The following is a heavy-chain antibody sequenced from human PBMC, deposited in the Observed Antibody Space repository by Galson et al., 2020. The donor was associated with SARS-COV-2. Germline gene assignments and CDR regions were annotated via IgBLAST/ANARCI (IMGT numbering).Heavy chain of an antibody. CDR2: IYPGDSDT. Sequence: KIGESLKISCKGSGYSFTSYWIGWVRQMPGKGLEWMGIIYPGDSDTRYSPSFQGQVTISADKSISTAYLQWSSLKASDTAMYYCAINGRTGTSYYYGMDVWGQGTTVTVSS. J-gene: IGHJ6*02. D-gene: IGHD1-1*01. CDR1: GYSFTSYW. CDR3: AINGRTGTSYYYGMDV. V-gene: IGHV5-51*01.